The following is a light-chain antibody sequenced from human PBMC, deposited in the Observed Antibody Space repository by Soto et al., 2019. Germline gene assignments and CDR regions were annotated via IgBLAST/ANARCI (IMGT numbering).Light chain of an antibody. Sequence: EIVMTQSPATLSVSPWERATLSCRASQSVSSNLAWYQQKPGQAPRLLIYGASTRATGIPARFSGSGSGTDFTLTISRLDPEDFAVYYCQQYGSSPSFGQGTKVDIK. V-gene: IGKV3-15*01. CDR2: GAS. J-gene: IGKJ1*01. CDR1: QSVSSN. CDR3: QQYGSSPS.